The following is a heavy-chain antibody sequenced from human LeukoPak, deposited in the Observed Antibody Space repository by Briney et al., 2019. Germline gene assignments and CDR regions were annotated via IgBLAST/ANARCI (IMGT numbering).Heavy chain of an antibody. CDR1: GFTFSSYA. D-gene: IGHD3-10*01. V-gene: IGHV3-23*01. Sequence: PGGSLRLSCAVSGFTFSSYAMSWVRQAPGKGLEWVSAISGSGGSTYYADSVKGRFTISRDNSKDTLYLQMDSLRAEDTAVYYCAKYYGAGTEFDYWGQGTLVTVSS. CDR2: ISGSGGST. J-gene: IGHJ4*02. CDR3: AKYYGAGTEFDY.